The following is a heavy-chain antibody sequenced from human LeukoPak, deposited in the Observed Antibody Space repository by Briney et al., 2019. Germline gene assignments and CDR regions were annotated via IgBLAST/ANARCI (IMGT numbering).Heavy chain of an antibody. V-gene: IGHV3-30*02. J-gene: IGHJ4*02. CDR1: GFTFSSYG. D-gene: IGHD5-18*01. CDR3: AKDTGALYSYGYRADY. Sequence: PGGSLRLSCAASGFTFSSYGMHWVHQAPGKGLEWVAFIRYDGSNKYYAGSVKGRFTISRDNSKNTLYLQMNSLRAEDTAVYYCAKDTGALYSYGYRADYWGQGTLVTVSS. CDR2: IRYDGSNK.